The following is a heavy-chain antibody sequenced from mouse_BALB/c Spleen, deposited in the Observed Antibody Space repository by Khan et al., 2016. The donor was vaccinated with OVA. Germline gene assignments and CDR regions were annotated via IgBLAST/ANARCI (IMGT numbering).Heavy chain of an antibody. V-gene: IGHV1-4*01. J-gene: IGHJ3*01. D-gene: IGHD2-14*01. CDR3: AREGAYYRSDGWFAY. CDR2: INPSSGYT. Sequence: QVQLKQSGAELARPGASVKMSCKASGYTFTSYTMHWVKQRPGQGLEWIGYINPSSGYTNYNQKFKDKATLTADKSSSTAYMQLSSLTSEVSAVYYCAREGAYYRSDGWFAYWGQGTLVTVSA. CDR1: GYTFTSYT.